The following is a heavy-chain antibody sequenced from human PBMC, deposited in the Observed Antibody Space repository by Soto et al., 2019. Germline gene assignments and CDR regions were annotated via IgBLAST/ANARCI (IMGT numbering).Heavy chain of an antibody. D-gene: IGHD3-22*01. V-gene: IGHV4-34*01. CDR1: GGSFSGYY. CDR3: ARYYYESSGSRGFDY. CDR2: IKDTGST. Sequence: QVQLQQWGAGLLKPSETLSLTCAVYGGSFSGYYWNWIRQPPGKGLEWIGEIKDTGSTKYNPSLKSRVIISLDTSKNHLSLRLSSVTAADTAVYYCARYYYESSGSRGFDYWGKGTLVTVSS. J-gene: IGHJ4*02.